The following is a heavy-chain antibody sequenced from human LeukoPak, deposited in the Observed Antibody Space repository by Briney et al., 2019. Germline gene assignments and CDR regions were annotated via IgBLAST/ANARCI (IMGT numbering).Heavy chain of an antibody. CDR1: GYTFITYG. J-gene: IGHJ4*02. CDR3: ARDCIGCHGFDC. Sequence: ASVKVSCKASGYTFITYGISWVRQATGQGLEWMGWVSAYADDTNYVQKYQGRVSMTTDASTSTAYMELRSLRSDDTAVYYCARDCIGCHGFDCWGQGTLVTVSS. V-gene: IGHV1-18*01. CDR2: VSAYADDT. D-gene: IGHD2-15*01.